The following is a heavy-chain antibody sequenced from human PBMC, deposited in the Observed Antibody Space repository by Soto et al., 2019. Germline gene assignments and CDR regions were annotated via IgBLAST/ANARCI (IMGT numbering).Heavy chain of an antibody. CDR3: ARDSGYDLTQPGMDV. CDR2: IGAAGDT. Sequence: EVHLVESGGGLVQPGGSLRLSCAASGFTFNNYDMHWVRQATGKGLEWVAVIGAAGDTHYPCSVKGRFTISIENGKNSVYLQMNSLRAGDTAIYYCARDSGYDLTQPGMDVCGQGPTVTVSS. CDR1: GFTFNNYD. J-gene: IGHJ6*02. D-gene: IGHD5-12*01. V-gene: IGHV3-13*01.